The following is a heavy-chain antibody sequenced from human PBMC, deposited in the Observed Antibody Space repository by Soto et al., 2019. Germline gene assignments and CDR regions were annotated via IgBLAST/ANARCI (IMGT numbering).Heavy chain of an antibody. CDR1: GYTFTSYA. CDR2: INAGNGNT. Sequence: GESLKISCKASGYTFTSYAMHWVRQAPGQRLEWMGWINAGNGNTKYSQKFQGRVTITRDTSASTAYMELSSLRSEDTAVYYCARDGVLQQQLALFDYWGQGTLVTVSS. D-gene: IGHD6-13*01. CDR3: ARDGVLQQQLALFDY. V-gene: IGHV1-3*01. J-gene: IGHJ4*02.